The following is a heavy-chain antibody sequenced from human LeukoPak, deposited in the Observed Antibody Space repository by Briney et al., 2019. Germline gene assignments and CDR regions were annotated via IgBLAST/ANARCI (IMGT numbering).Heavy chain of an antibody. D-gene: IGHD2-15*01. CDR2: ISSSSDYI. CDR3: ARLYCGGGSCYSTFYYYYYYMDV. V-gene: IGHV3-21*01. CDR1: GFSFSSYS. J-gene: IGHJ6*03. Sequence: PGRSLRLSCAASGFSFSSYSMNWVRQAPGKGLEWVSSISSSSDYIYYADSVKGRFTISRDNAKNSLYLQMNSLRVEDTAVYYCARLYCGGGSCYSTFYYYYYYMDVWGKGTTVTVSS.